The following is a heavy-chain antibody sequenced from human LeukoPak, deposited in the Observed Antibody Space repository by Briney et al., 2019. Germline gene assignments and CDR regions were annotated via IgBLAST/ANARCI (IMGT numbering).Heavy chain of an antibody. D-gene: IGHD5-18*01. CDR1: GGSISSYY. CDR3: ASGPFPGYYYYYYYMDV. Sequence: SETQSLTCTVSGGSISSYYWSWIRQPAGKGLEWIGRIYTSGSTNYNPSLKSRVTMSVDTSKNQFSLKLSSVTAADTAVYYCASGPFPGYYYYYYYMDVWGKGTTVTVSS. V-gene: IGHV4-4*07. J-gene: IGHJ6*03. CDR2: IYTSGST.